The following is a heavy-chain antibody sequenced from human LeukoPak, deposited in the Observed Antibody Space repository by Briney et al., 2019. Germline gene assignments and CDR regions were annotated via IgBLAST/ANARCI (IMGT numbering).Heavy chain of an antibody. V-gene: IGHV4-59*01. J-gene: IGHJ4*02. Sequence: SETLSHTCTVSGGSISSYYWSWIRQPPGKGLEWIGYIYYSGSTNYNPSLKSRVTISVDTSKNQFSLKLSSVTAADTAVYYCARVGIYGDLFDYWGQGTLVTVSS. D-gene: IGHD4-17*01. CDR1: GGSISSYY. CDR3: ARVGIYGDLFDY. CDR2: IYYSGST.